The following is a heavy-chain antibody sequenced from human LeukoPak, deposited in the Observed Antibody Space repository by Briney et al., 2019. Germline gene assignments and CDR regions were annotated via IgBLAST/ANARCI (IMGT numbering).Heavy chain of an antibody. CDR2: IYSGGST. CDR3: ARGGGSGSKPRYYMDV. D-gene: IGHD3-10*01. J-gene: IGHJ6*03. CDR1: GFTVSSNY. Sequence: GGSLRLSCAASGFTVSSNYMSWVRQAPGKGLEWVSAIYSGGSTYYADSVKGRFTISRDNSKNTLYLQMNSLRAEDTVVYYCARGGGSGSKPRYYMDVWGKGTTVTVSS. V-gene: IGHV3-53*01.